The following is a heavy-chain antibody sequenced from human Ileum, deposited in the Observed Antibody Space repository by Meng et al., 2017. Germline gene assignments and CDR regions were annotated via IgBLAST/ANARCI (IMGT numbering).Heavy chain of an antibody. Sequence: VPLCELGGGLVPPGWSLRPSYAASAFSLRDYWMPWVRQAPGKGLVWVSFISPTGDTTYYADSVKGRFTISRDNSKNTLFLQMNSLRAEDTAVYYCATESNFDYWGQGTLVTVSS. V-gene: IGHV3-23*01. CDR2: ISPTGDTT. CDR3: ATESNFDY. J-gene: IGHJ4*01. CDR1: AFSLRDYW.